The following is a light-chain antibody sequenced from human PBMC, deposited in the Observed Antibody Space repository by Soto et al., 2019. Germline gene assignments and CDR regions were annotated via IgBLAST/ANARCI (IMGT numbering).Light chain of an antibody. CDR1: QTISTW. V-gene: IGKV1-5*01. CDR2: DAS. J-gene: IGKJ4*01. CDR3: QQYNSYPLT. Sequence: DIQMTQSPPTLSASVGDRVTITCRACQTISTWLAWYQQKPGKAPQVLIYDASTLEGGVPSRFSGRGSGTEFTLTISSLQPGDFASYYCQQYNSYPLTFGGGTKVEIK.